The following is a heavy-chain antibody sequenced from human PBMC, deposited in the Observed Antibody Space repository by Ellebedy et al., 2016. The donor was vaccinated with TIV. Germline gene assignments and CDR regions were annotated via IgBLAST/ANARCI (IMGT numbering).Heavy chain of an antibody. V-gene: IGHV1-2*02. CDR1: GYTFTGYY. CDR2: INPNSGGT. J-gene: IGHJ4*02. Sequence: ASVKVSCKASGYTFTGYYMHWVRQAPGQGLEWMGWINPNSGGTNYAQKFQGRVTMTRDTSISTAYMELSRLRSDDTAVYYCARVAYCGGDCYPIDYWGQGTLVTVSS. CDR3: ARVAYCGGDCYPIDY. D-gene: IGHD2-21*02.